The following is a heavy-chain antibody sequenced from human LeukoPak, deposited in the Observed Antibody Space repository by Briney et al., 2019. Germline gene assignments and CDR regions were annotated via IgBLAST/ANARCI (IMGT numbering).Heavy chain of an antibody. D-gene: IGHD2-8*02. V-gene: IGHV3-7*01. J-gene: IGHJ4*02. Sequence: GGSLRLSWAASGFTSSSHWMRWVRQPRGKGLEWVASINQDGGVKHSVDSVKGQFTISRDNAKNSLYLQMNSLRAEDSAVYYCPRWISESGMYWLAYWGQGTLVTVSS. CDR2: INQDGGVK. CDR3: PRWISESGMYWLAY. CDR1: GFTSSSHW.